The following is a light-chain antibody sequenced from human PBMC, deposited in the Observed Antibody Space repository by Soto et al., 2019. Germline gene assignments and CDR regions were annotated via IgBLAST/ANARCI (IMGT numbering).Light chain of an antibody. J-gene: IGKJ1*01. CDR3: QPYNCYPST. CDR1: QRISSW. V-gene: IGKV1-5*03. Sequence: DIQMTQSPSTLSAFIRDRVTITCRASQRISSWLAWYQQKPGKAPKLLIYKASSLESGVPSRFSGSGSGTDFTLTNSSLQPDDFANYYCQPYNCYPSTFGQGTKVDIK. CDR2: KAS.